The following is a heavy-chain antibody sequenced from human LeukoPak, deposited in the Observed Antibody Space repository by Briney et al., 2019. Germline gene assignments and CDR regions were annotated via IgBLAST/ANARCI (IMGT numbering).Heavy chain of an antibody. D-gene: IGHD3-22*01. CDR2: ISWSSGSI. J-gene: IGHJ4*02. CDR1: GFTFDDYA. Sequence: GGSLRLSCAASGFTFDDYAMHWVRQAPGKGLEWVSGISWSSGSIGYADSVKGRFTISRDNAKNSLYLQMNSLRAEDMALYYCAKVRSGYYDSSGHFDYWGQGTLVTVSS. V-gene: IGHV3-9*03. CDR3: AKVRSGYYDSSGHFDY.